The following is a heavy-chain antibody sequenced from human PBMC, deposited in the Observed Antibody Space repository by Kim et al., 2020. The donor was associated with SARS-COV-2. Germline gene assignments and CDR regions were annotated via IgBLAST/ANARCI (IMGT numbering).Heavy chain of an antibody. CDR1: GFTFSSFG. J-gene: IGHJ6*02. D-gene: IGHD6-6*01. V-gene: IGHV3-30*18. CDR3: AKDRGSSSARYFHHGMDV. CDR2: ISNDGNNK. Sequence: GGSLRLSCAASGFTFSSFGMHWVRQAPGKGLEWVAVISNDGNNKWHADSVQGRFAISRDNSKNTLFLQMDRLRPEDTAIYYCAKDRGSSSARYFHHGMDVWGQGTTVTVSS.